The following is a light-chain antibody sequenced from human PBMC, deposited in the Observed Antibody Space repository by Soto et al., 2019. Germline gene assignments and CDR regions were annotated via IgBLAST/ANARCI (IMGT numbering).Light chain of an antibody. CDR2: DNN. CDR3: GTWDDSLSGVV. J-gene: IGLJ2*01. Sequence: QSVLTQPPSVSAAPGQKVTISCSGSSSNIGKNYVSWYQQFPGTAPKLLIHDNNKRPSGIPDRFSGSKSGTSATLGITGLQTGDEADYYCGTWDDSLSGVVFGGGTKLTVL. CDR1: SSNIGKNY. V-gene: IGLV1-51*01.